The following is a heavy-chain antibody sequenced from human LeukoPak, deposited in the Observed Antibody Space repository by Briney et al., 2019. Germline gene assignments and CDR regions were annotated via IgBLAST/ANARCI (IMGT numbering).Heavy chain of an antibody. CDR2: ISEDGDT. V-gene: IGHV3-43*02. CDR3: ARAPITSPFYFDY. Sequence: HSGGSLRLSCAASGFTFGDFAMHWVRQAPGKGLEWVSLISEDGDTYYGDSVKGRFTVSRDNAKNSLYLQMDSLRAEDTALYYCARAPITSPFYFDYWGQGTLVTVSS. CDR1: GFTFGDFA. D-gene: IGHD2-2*01. J-gene: IGHJ4*02.